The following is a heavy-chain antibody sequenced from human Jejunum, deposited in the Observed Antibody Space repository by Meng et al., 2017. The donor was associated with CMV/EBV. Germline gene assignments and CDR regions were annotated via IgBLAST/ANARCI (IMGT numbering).Heavy chain of an antibody. V-gene: IGHV4-59*01. CDR2: IHYSGST. D-gene: IGHD5-18*01. Sequence: VSGASLSTSCWSWIRQSPGKGLEWIGYIHYSGSTDYNPSLKSRVTISGDTSKNQFSLKLSSVTAADTAVYFCARGHTLMVTPFDYWGQGTLVTVSS. CDR1: GASLSTSC. CDR3: ARGHTLMVTPFDY. J-gene: IGHJ4*02.